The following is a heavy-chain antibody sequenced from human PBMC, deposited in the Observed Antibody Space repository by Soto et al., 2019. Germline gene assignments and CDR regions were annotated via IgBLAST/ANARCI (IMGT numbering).Heavy chain of an antibody. Sequence: QVQLVESGGGVVQPGRSLRLSCAASGFTFSSYGMHWVRQAPGKGLEWVAVISYDGSNKYYADSVKGRFTISRDNSKNTLYLQMNSLRAEDTAVYYCATSAHYYFGSGTPENFDYWGQGTLVTVSS. V-gene: IGHV3-30*03. CDR3: ATSAHYYFGSGTPENFDY. CDR1: GFTFSSYG. J-gene: IGHJ4*02. CDR2: ISYDGSNK. D-gene: IGHD3-3*01.